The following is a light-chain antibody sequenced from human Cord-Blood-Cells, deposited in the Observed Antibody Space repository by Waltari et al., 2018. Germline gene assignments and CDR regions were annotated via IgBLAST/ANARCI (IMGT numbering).Light chain of an antibody. CDR3: QQSYSTPRT. CDR2: AAS. Sequence: DIQMTQSPSSLYASVGDRVTITCRASQSISSYLNWYQQKPGKAPKLLIYAASSLQSGVPSMFSGSGSGTDFTITISSLQPEDFATYYCQQSYSTPRTFGQGTKVEIK. CDR1: QSISSY. J-gene: IGKJ1*01. V-gene: IGKV1-39*01.